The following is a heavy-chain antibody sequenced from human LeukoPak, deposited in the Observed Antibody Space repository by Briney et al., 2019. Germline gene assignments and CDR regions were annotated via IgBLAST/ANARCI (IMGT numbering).Heavy chain of an antibody. Sequence: PGGSLRLSCAASGFTFSSYSMNWVRQAPGKGLEWVSYISSSGGTIYYTDSVKGQFTISRDNAKNSLYLQMNSLRAEDTAVYYCARGTYGDYDYWGQGTLVTDSS. D-gene: IGHD4-17*01. J-gene: IGHJ4*02. V-gene: IGHV3-48*04. CDR3: ARGTYGDYDY. CDR2: ISSSGGTI. CDR1: GFTFSSYS.